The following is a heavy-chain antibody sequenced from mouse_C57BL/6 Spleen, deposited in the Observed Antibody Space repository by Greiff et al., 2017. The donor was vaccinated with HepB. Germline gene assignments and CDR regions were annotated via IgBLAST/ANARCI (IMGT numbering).Heavy chain of an antibody. CDR3: ARSGYYGSSPHFDY. V-gene: IGHV1-82*01. Sequence: VKLQESGPELVKPGASVKISCKASGYAFSSSWMNWVKQRPGKGLEWIGRIYPGDGDTNYNGKFKGKATLTADKSSSTAYMQLSSLTSEDSAVYFCARSGYYGSSPHFDYWGQGTTLTVSS. CDR1: GYAFSSSW. J-gene: IGHJ2*01. CDR2: IYPGDGDT. D-gene: IGHD1-1*01.